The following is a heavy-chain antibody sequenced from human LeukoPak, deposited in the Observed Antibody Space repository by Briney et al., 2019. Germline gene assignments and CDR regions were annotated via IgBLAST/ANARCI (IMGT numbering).Heavy chain of an antibody. Sequence: SQTLSLTCTVSGGSFSIYYWSWIRQPAGKGLEWIGRIYTSGNTYYNPSLKSRVTMSVDTSKNQFSLNLSSVTAANTAVYYCARVFSVAGTFDYWGQGTLVTVSS. CDR2: IYTSGNT. CDR3: ARVFSVAGTFDY. CDR1: GGSFSIYY. D-gene: IGHD6-19*01. J-gene: IGHJ4*02. V-gene: IGHV4-4*07.